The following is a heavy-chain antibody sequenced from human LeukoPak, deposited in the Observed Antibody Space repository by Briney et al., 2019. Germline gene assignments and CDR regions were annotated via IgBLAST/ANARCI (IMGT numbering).Heavy chain of an antibody. Sequence: SETLSLTCTVSGGSVNSGSYYWNWIRQPPGKGLEWTGYIYYSGSTNYNPSLKSRVTISVDTSKNQFSLKLSSVTAADTAVYYCARAAYWGSYHSDYWGQGTLVTVSS. J-gene: IGHJ4*02. D-gene: IGHD3-16*01. V-gene: IGHV4-61*01. CDR2: IYYSGST. CDR3: ARAAYWGSYHSDY. CDR1: GGSVNSGSYY.